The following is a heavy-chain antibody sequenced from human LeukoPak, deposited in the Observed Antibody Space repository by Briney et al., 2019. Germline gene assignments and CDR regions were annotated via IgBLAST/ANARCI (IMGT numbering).Heavy chain of an antibody. CDR2: IRYDGSNK. CDR3: ARPICSSTSCYLVGYFDY. CDR1: GFTFSSYG. J-gene: IGHJ4*02. D-gene: IGHD2-2*01. V-gene: IGHV3-30*02. Sequence: GGSLRLSCAASGFTFSSYGMHWVRQAPGKGLEWVAFIRYDGSNKYYADSVKGRFTISRDNSKNTLYLQMNSLRAEDTAVYYCARPICSSTSCYLVGYFDYWGQGTLVTVSS.